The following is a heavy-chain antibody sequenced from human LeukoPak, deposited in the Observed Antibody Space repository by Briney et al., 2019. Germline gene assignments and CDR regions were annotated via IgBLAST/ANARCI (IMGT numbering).Heavy chain of an antibody. CDR3: AKDLTRAARLNFDY. CDR1: GFTFSSYG. Sequence: PGGSLRLSCAASGFTFSSYGMHWVRQAPGKGLEWVAFIRYDGSNKYYADSVKGRFTISRDNSKNTLYLQMNSLRAEDTALYYCAKDLTRAARLNFDYWGQGTLVTVSS. V-gene: IGHV3-30*02. CDR2: IRYDGSNK. D-gene: IGHD4-23*01. J-gene: IGHJ4*02.